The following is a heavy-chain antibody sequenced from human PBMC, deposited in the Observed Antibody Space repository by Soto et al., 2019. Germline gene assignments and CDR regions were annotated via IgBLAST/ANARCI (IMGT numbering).Heavy chain of an antibody. J-gene: IGHJ2*01. Sequence: QVQLQESGPGLVKPSETLSLTCTFSGGSIRSFYWSWIRQPPGKGLEWIGYIYYSGSTNYNPSLKSRVNISIDTSKNQFSLKLSSVTAADTAVYYCASPRSLTTVTSGDWYIDLWGRGTLVTVSS. CDR3: ASPRSLTTVTSGDWYIDL. V-gene: IGHV4-59*08. CDR2: IYYSGST. CDR1: GGSIRSFY. D-gene: IGHD4-17*01.